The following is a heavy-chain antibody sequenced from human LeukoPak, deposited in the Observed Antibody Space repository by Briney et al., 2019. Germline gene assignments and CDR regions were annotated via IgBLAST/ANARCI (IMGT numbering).Heavy chain of an antibody. Sequence: GGSLRLSCAASGFSFYTYAMSWVRQAPGKGLEWVSAISGSGGSTYYADSVKGRFTISRDNSKNTLYLQMNSLRAEDTAVYYCASGLYGSGSYSFDYWGQGTLVTVSS. D-gene: IGHD3-10*01. CDR3: ASGLYGSGSYSFDY. CDR1: GFSFYTYA. V-gene: IGHV3-23*01. CDR2: ISGSGGST. J-gene: IGHJ4*02.